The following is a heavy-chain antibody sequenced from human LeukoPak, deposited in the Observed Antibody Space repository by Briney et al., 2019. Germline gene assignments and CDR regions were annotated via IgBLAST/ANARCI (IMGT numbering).Heavy chain of an antibody. Sequence: PGGSLSLSCAASGFPLSSNYMSWARQAPGQGLEWVSVIYSGGSTHYADSAKGRFTISRDNSKNTLYLQMNSLRAEDTAVYYCARDYYGGWGQGTLVTVSS. V-gene: IGHV3-53*05. CDR2: IYSGGST. CDR1: GFPLSSNY. CDR3: ARDYYGG. J-gene: IGHJ4*02. D-gene: IGHD3-22*01.